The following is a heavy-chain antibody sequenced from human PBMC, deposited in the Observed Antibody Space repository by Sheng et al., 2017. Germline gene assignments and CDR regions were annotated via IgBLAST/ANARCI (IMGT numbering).Heavy chain of an antibody. CDR3: ARGYCSGTSCWKFDY. V-gene: IGHV4-38-2*02. D-gene: IGHD2-15*01. Sequence: QVQLQESGPGLVKPSETLSLTCSVSGYSITSNHYWGWIRQPPGKGLEWMTLIYHSGTTYYNPSLRSRVTISVDTSKNHFSLELNSVTAADTAVYYCARGYCSGTSCWKFDYWGQGTLVTVSS. J-gene: IGHJ4*02. CDR1: GYSITSNHY. CDR2: IYHSGTT.